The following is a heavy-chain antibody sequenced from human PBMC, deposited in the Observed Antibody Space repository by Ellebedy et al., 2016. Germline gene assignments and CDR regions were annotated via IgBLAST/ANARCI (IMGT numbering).Heavy chain of an antibody. J-gene: IGHJ4*02. CDR1: GYTFTSYY. CDR2: INPSGGST. CDR3: AMQTGTTSDFDY. V-gene: IGHV1-46*01. D-gene: IGHD1-7*01. Sequence: ASVKVSCKASGYTFTSYYMHWVRQAPGQGLEWMGIINPSGGSTIYAQKFQGRVTMTEDTSTDTAYMELSSLTSEDTAVYYCAMQTGTTSDFDYWGQGTLVTVSA.